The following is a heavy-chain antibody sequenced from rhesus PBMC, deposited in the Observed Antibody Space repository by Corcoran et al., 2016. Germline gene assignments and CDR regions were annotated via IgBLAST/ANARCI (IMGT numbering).Heavy chain of an antibody. D-gene: IGHD6-31*01. CDR2: IYGNIAST. J-gene: IGHJ6*01. CDR3: AREAEAAAGPGYGLDS. CDR1: GGSISDYYY. V-gene: IGHV4S9*01. Sequence: QVQLQESGPGLVKPSETLSLTCAVSGGSISDYYYWNWIRQPPGKGLEWIGNIYGNIASTTYTPSLECRVTISKDPSKNQFFLKLSSVTAADTAVYYCAREAEAAAGPGYGLDSWGQGVVVTVSS.